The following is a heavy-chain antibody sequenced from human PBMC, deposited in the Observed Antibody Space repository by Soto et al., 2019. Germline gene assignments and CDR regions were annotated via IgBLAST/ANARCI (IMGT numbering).Heavy chain of an antibody. CDR3: ARRPYCSGHYYYYGMAV. CDR1: GYSFTSYW. V-gene: IGHV5-10-1*01. D-gene: IGHD3-10*01. J-gene: IGHJ6*02. CDR2: IDPSDSYT. Sequence: GESLKISCKGSGYSFTSYWIAWVRQMPGKGLEWMGRIDPSDSYTNYSPSFQGHVTISADKSISTAYLQWSSLKASDTAMYYCARRPYCSGHYYYYGMAVWGQGTTVTVSS.